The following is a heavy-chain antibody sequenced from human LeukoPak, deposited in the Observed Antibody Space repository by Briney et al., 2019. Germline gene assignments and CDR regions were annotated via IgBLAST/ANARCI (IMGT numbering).Heavy chain of an antibody. J-gene: IGHJ4*02. CDR3: ARGPTYCSSSSCLQGE. CDR1: GGSISSGSYY. CDR2: IYTSGST. V-gene: IGHV4-61*02. D-gene: IGHD2-15*01. Sequence: TSQTLSLTCTVSGGSISSGSYYWRWIRQPAGKGLEWIGRIYTSGSTNYNPSLKSRVTISVDTSKNQFSLKLSSVTAADTAVYYCARGPTYCSSSSCLQGEWGQGTLVTVSS.